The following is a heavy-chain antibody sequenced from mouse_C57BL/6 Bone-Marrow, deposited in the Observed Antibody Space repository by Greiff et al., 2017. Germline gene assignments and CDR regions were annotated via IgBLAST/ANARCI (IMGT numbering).Heavy chain of an antibody. CDR2: IDPSDSYT. D-gene: IGHD1-1*02. CDR3: ARDRLSY. J-gene: IGHJ4*01. V-gene: IGHV1-69*01. CDR1: GYTFTSYW. Sequence: VQLQQPGAELVMPGASVKLSCKASGYTFTSYWMHWVKQRPGQGLEWIGEIDPSDSYTNYNQKFKGKSTLTVDKSTSTAYMQRSILTSEDSAVYDCARDRLSYWGQGTTVTVSS.